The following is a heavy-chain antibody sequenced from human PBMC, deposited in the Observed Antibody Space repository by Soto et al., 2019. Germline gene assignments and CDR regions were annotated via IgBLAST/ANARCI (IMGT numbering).Heavy chain of an antibody. V-gene: IGHV1-69*02. CDR3: ARTCSGGWAFDI. CDR1: GGAFSSYT. J-gene: IGHJ3*02. CDR2: IIPILGIA. D-gene: IGHD2-15*01. Sequence: GASVKVSCKASGGAFSSYTISWVRQAPGQGLEWMGRIIPILGIANYAQKFQGRVTITADKSTSTAYMELSSLRSEDTAVYYCARTCSGGWAFDIWGQGTMVTVSS.